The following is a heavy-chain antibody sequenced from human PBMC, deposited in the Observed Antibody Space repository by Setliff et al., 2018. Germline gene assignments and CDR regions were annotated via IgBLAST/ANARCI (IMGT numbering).Heavy chain of an antibody. V-gene: IGHV3-30*02. CDR2: VRFDGTYK. CDR3: AKDRGTGRYMVFN. D-gene: IGHD6-19*01. Sequence: LSLSCAASGFVFGTYGMHWVRQAPGKGLDWVASVRFDGTYKVYADSVKGRFTISRDISKNTLYLQMNSLRPEDTAVYYCAKDRGTGRYMVFNWGQGTLVTVS. J-gene: IGHJ4*02. CDR1: GFVFGTYG.